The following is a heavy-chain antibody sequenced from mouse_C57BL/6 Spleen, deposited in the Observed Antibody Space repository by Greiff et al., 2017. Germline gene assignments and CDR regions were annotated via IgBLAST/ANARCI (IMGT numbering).Heavy chain of an antibody. CDR3: ARLGDYAWFAY. V-gene: IGHV1-55*01. J-gene: IGHJ3*01. CDR1: GYTFTSYW. CDR2: IYPGSGST. D-gene: IGHD2-4*01. Sequence: QVHVKQPGAELVKPGASVKMSCKASGYTFTSYWITWVKQRPGQGLEWIGDIYPGSGSTNYNEKFKSKATLTVDTSSSTAYMQLSSLTSEDSAVYYCARLGDYAWFAYWGQGTLVTVSA.